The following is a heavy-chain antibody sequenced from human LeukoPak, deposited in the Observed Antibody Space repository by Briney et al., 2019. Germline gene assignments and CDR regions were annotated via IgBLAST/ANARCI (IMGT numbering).Heavy chain of an antibody. D-gene: IGHD4-17*01. CDR2: IWYDGSNK. J-gene: IGHJ6*02. CDR1: GFTFSSHG. CDR3: ARDGDYEDYYYGMDV. V-gene: IGHV3-33*01. Sequence: GGPLRLSCAASGFTFSSHGMHWVRQAPGKGLEWVAVIWYDGSNKYYADSVKGRFTISRDNSKNTLYLQMNSLRAEDTAVYYCARDGDYEDYYYGMDVWGQGTTVTVSS.